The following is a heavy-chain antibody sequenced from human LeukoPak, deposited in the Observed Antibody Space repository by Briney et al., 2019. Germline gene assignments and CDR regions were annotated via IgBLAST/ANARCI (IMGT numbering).Heavy chain of an antibody. Sequence: ASVKVSCKTSGYTSKSYEINWVRQATGRGFEWMGWMTPENGKTGYPQTFQGRVTMTRNTATSTAFLEVNNLTSEDTAVYYCASEISMTMVWGVTDYWGQGTLVTVSS. J-gene: IGHJ4*02. D-gene: IGHD3-10*01. CDR2: MTPENGKT. CDR3: ASEISMTMVWGVTDY. CDR1: GYTSKSYE. V-gene: IGHV1-8*01.